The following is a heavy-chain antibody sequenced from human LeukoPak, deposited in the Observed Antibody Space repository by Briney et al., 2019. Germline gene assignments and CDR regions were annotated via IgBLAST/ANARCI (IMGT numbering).Heavy chain of an antibody. D-gene: IGHD6-19*01. CDR3: AKGYSSGLGYYYYMDV. V-gene: IGHV3-9*03. Sequence: GGSLRLSCVASGFIFSSYSMNWVRQAPGKGLEWVSGISWNSGSIGYADSVKGRFTISRDNAKNSLYLQMNSLRAEDMALYYCAKGYSSGLGYYYYMDVWGKGTTVTVSS. CDR1: GFIFSSYS. CDR2: ISWNSGSI. J-gene: IGHJ6*03.